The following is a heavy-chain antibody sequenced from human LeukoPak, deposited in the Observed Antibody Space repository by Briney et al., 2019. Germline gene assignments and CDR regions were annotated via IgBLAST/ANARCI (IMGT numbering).Heavy chain of an antibody. CDR1: GFTFSSYG. CDR2: IRYDGSNK. J-gene: IGHJ4*02. V-gene: IGHV3-30*02. Sequence: PGGSLRLSCAASGFTFSSYGMHWVRQAPGKGLEWVAFIRYDGSNKYYADSVKGRFTISRDNSKNTLYLQMNSLRAEDTAVYYCAKDLWTGYSSGCPLGYWGQGTLVTVSS. D-gene: IGHD6-19*01. CDR3: AKDLWTGYSSGCPLGY.